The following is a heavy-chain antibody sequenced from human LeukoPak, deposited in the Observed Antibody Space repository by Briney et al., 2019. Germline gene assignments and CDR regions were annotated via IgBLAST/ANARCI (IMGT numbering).Heavy chain of an antibody. J-gene: IGHJ6*02. V-gene: IGHV3-48*01. CDR2: ISSSSSTI. CDR3: AKAPAPLRFLEWLHYGMDV. CDR1: GFTFSSYS. Sequence: GGSLRLSCAASGFTFSSYSMNWVSQAPGKGLEWVSYISSSSSTIYYADSVKGRFTISRDNAKNSLYLQMNSLRAEDTAVYYCAKAPAPLRFLEWLHYGMDVWGQGTTVTVSS. D-gene: IGHD3-3*01.